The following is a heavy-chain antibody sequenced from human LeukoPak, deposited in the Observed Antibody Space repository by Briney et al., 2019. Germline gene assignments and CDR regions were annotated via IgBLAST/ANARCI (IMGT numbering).Heavy chain of an antibody. Sequence: ASVKVSCKASGYTFTSYGISWVRQAPGQGLEWMDWISAYNGNTNYAQKLQGRVTMTTDTSTSTAYMELRSLRSDDTAVYYCARDGYYDSSGSDDYWGQGTLVTVSS. CDR1: GYTFTSYG. CDR3: ARDGYYDSSGSDDY. J-gene: IGHJ4*02. D-gene: IGHD3-22*01. CDR2: ISAYNGNT. V-gene: IGHV1-18*01.